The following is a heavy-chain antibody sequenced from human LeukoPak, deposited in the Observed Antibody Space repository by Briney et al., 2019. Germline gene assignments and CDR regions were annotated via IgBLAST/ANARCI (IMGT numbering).Heavy chain of an antibody. CDR1: GFTVSSNY. CDR2: IYSGGST. J-gene: IGHJ6*02. CDR3: ARDHGSHYYGMDV. V-gene: IGHV3-66*01. Sequence: GGSLRLSCAASGFTVSSNYMSWVRQAPGKGLERVSVIYSGGSTYYADSVKGRFTISRDNSKNTLYLQMNSLRAEDTAVYYCARDHGSHYYGMDVWGQGTTVTVSS.